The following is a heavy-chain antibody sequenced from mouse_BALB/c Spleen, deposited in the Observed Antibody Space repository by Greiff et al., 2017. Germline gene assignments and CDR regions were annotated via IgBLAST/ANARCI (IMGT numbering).Heavy chain of an antibody. J-gene: IGHJ2*01. CDR3: TIGVYGHY. D-gene: IGHD2-10*02. V-gene: IGHV1-80*01. Sequence: QVQLQQSGAELVRPGSSVKISCKASGYAFSSYWMNWVKQRPGQGLEWIGQIYPGDGDTNYNGKFKGKATLTADKSSSTAYMQLSSLTSEDSAVYYCTIGVYGHYWGQGTTLTVSS. CDR1: GYAFSSYW. CDR2: IYPGDGDT.